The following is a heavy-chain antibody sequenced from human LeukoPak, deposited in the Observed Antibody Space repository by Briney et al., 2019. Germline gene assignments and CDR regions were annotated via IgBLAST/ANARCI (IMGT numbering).Heavy chain of an antibody. J-gene: IGHJ5*02. CDR2: IYYSGST. CDR3: ARGGVHGVKGEKWFDP. D-gene: IGHD3-16*01. Sequence: SETLSLTCTVSGGSISSSSYYWGWIRQPPGKGLEWIGSIYYSGSTYYNPSLKSRVTISVDTSKNQFSLKLSSVTAADTAVYYCARGGVHGVKGEKWFDPWGQGTLVTVSS. CDR1: GGSISSSSYY. V-gene: IGHV4-39*07.